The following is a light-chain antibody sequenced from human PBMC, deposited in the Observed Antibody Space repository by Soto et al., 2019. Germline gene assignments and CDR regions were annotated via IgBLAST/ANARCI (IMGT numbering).Light chain of an antibody. CDR2: ENN. J-gene: IGLJ1*01. CDR3: GTWDSSLSAFYV. CDR1: SSNIGNNY. Sequence: QSVLTQPPSVSAAPGQKVTISCSGSSSNIGNNYVSWYQQLPGTAPKLLIYENNKRPSGIPDRFSGSKSGTSATLGITGLQTGDEADYYCGTWDSSLSAFYVFGTGTKVTDL. V-gene: IGLV1-51*02.